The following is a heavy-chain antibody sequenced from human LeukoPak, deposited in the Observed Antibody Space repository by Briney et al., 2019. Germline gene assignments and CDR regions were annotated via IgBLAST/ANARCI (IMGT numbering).Heavy chain of an antibody. Sequence: PGRSLRLSCAASGFTFSSYGMHWGRQAPGKGLEWVGRIKSKTDGGTTDYAAPVKGRFTISRDDSKNTLYLRMNSLKTEDTAVYYCTTDPTERTEDTAMADSGYYPGDAFDIWGQGTMVTVSS. J-gene: IGHJ3*02. V-gene: IGHV3-15*01. D-gene: IGHD5-18*01. CDR2: IKSKTDGGTT. CDR3: TTDPTERTEDTAMADSGYYPGDAFDI. CDR1: GFTFSSYG.